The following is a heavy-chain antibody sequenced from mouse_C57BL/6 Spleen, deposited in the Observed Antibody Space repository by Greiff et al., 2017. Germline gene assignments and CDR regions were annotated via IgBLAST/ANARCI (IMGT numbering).Heavy chain of an antibody. J-gene: IGHJ1*03. D-gene: IGHD4-1*01. CDR1: GFTFSSYA. CDR3: ARVVWDSWYFDV. Sequence: EVKLVESGGGLVKPGGSLKLSCAASGFTFSSYAMSWVRQTPEKRLAWVATISDGGSYTYYPDNVKGRFTISRDNATNNLYLQMSHLKSEDTAMYYCARVVWDSWYFDVWGTGTTVTVSS. V-gene: IGHV5-4*03. CDR2: ISDGGSYT.